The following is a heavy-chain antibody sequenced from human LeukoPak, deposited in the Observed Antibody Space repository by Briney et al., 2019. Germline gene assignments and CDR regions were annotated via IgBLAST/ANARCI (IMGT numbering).Heavy chain of an antibody. V-gene: IGHV3-21*01. Sequence: GGSLRLSCSASGFTFTDYSLNWVRQAPGKGLEWVSSISGSSTYIYYADSVKGRFTISRDNAENSLYLQMNSLRAEDTAIYYCARSLCGSDCYLLFGFDYWGQGALLTVSS. CDR1: GFTFTDYS. J-gene: IGHJ4*02. D-gene: IGHD2-21*02. CDR3: ARSLCGSDCYLLFGFDY. CDR2: ISGSSTYI.